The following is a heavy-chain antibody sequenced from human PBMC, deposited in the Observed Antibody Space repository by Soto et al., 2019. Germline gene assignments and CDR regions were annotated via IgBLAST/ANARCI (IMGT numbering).Heavy chain of an antibody. CDR3: AKDSDREYFQH. V-gene: IGHV3-23*01. J-gene: IGHJ1*01. D-gene: IGHD3-10*01. Sequence: GGARRLSCAASGFTFSSYGMSWVRQAPEKGLEWVSGISASDGGAYYADSVKGRFTISRDNSENTLYLQMNSLRVEDTAVYYCAKDSDREYFQHWGQGTLVTVSS. CDR1: GFTFSSYG. CDR2: ISASDGGA.